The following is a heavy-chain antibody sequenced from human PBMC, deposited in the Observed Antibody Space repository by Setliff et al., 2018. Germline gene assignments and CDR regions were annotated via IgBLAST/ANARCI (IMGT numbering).Heavy chain of an antibody. CDR1: GLTFADAW. Sequence: GGSLRLSCTASGLTFADAWMNWVRQAPGKGLEWVARVRSNSVGGTTEYGAPVKGRFTISRDDSKDTVYLQMNDLKTEDTGVYYCTGRTYGHQLGDYWGQGTLVTVSS. J-gene: IGHJ4*02. CDR2: VRSNSVGGTT. V-gene: IGHV3-15*01. CDR3: TGRTYGHQLGDY. D-gene: IGHD3-10*01.